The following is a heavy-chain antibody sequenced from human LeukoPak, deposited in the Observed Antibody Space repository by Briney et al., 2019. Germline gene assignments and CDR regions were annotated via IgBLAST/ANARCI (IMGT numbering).Heavy chain of an antibody. V-gene: IGHV3-23*01. D-gene: IGHD6-13*01. Sequence: GGSLRLSCAASGFTFSSYATSWVRQAPGKGLEWVSAISGSGGSTYYADSVKGRFTISRDNSKNTLYLQMNSLRSEDTAVYYCARNDQQSYDAFDIWGQGTMVTVSS. CDR2: ISGSGGST. CDR3: ARNDQQSYDAFDI. CDR1: GFTFSSYA. J-gene: IGHJ3*02.